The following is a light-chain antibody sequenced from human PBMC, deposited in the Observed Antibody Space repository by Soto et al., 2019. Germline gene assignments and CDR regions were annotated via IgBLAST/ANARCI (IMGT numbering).Light chain of an antibody. Sequence: DIQMTQSPSTLSASVGDRVTITCRASQSVRSWLAWYQQRPGKAPQLLIYKASSLQSGVPSRFSGSGSGTEFTLTISSLHPDDFGTYYCQQYYSYSSMYPFGQGTRLEIK. V-gene: IGKV1-5*03. CDR2: KAS. CDR1: QSVRSW. J-gene: IGKJ2*01. CDR3: QQYYSYSSMYP.